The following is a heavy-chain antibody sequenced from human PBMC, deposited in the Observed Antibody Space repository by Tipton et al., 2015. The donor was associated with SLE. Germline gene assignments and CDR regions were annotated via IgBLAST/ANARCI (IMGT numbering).Heavy chain of an antibody. J-gene: IGHJ3*02. CDR2: IYHSGST. CDR1: GYSISSGYY. V-gene: IGHV4-38-2*02. D-gene: IGHD6-19*01. CDR3: ARDSTAYSSGWVDAFDI. Sequence: TLSLTCAVSGYSISSGYYWGWIRQPPGKGLEWIGSIYHSGSTNYNPSLKSRVTISVDTSKNQFSLKLSSVTAADTAVYYCARDSTAYSSGWVDAFDIWGQGTMVTVSS.